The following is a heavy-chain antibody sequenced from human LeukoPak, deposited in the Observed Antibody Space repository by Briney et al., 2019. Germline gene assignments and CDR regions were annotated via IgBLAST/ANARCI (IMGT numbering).Heavy chain of an antibody. CDR1: GYTFTSYG. J-gene: IGHJ4*02. Sequence: GASVKVSCKASGYTFTSYGISWVRQAPGEGLEWMGWISAYNGNTKYAQKLQDRVTMTTDTSTTTAYMEVRSVTSDDTAVYYCARGSAMAQKQLVRHFDSWGQGTLVIVSS. CDR3: ARGSAMAQKQLVRHFDS. CDR2: ISAYNGNT. D-gene: IGHD6-6*01. V-gene: IGHV1-18*01.